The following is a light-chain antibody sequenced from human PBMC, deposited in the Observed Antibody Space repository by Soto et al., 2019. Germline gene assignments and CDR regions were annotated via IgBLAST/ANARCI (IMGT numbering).Light chain of an antibody. CDR3: QSYDSRLSGSV. J-gene: IGLJ7*01. CDR1: SSNIGAGYD. V-gene: IGLV1-40*01. CDR2: GNS. Sequence: QLVLTQPPSVSGAPGQRVTISCTGSSSNIGAGYDVHWYQQLPGTAPKLLIYGNSNRPSGVPDRFSGSKSGTSASLAITVLQAEDEADYYCQSYDSRLSGSVFGGGTQLTVL.